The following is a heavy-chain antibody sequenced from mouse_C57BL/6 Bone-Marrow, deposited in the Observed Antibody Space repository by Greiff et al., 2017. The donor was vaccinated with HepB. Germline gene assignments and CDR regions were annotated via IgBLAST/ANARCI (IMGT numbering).Heavy chain of an antibody. CDR2: IDPSDSET. V-gene: IGHV1-52*01. CDR1: GYTFTSYW. Sequence: QVQLQQPGAELVRPGSSVKLSCKASGYTFTSYWMHWVKQRPIQGLEWIGNIDPSDSETHYNQKFKDKATLTVDKSSSTAYMQLSSLTSEDSAVYYCASYGSSPWYFDYWGQGTTLTVSS. CDR3: ASYGSSPWYFDY. J-gene: IGHJ2*01. D-gene: IGHD1-1*01.